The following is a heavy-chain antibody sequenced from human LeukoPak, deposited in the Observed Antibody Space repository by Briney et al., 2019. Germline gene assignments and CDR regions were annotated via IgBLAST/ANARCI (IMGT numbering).Heavy chain of an antibody. CDR2: IKQDGSEK. CDR1: GFTFSSYW. CDR3: AMPPYSSRWYGYYFDY. V-gene: IGHV3-7*01. Sequence: GGSLRLSCAASGFTFSSYWMSWVRQAPGKGLEWVANIKQDGSEKYYVDSVKGRFTISRDNSKNTLYLQMNSLRAEDTAVYYCAMPPYSSRWYGYYFDYWGQGTLVTVSS. J-gene: IGHJ4*02. D-gene: IGHD6-13*01.